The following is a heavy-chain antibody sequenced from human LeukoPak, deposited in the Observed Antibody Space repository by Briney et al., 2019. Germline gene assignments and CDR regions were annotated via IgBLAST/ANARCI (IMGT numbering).Heavy chain of an antibody. CDR2: ISGSGGST. Sequence: GGSLRLSCAASGFTFSSYAMSWVRQAPGKGLEWVSVISGSGGSTYYADSVKGRFTISRDNSKNTLYLQMNSLRAEDTDVYYCAKSYYGSVTYGMDVWGQGTTVTVSS. J-gene: IGHJ6*02. CDR3: AKSYYGSVTYGMDV. D-gene: IGHD3-10*01. V-gene: IGHV3-23*01. CDR1: GFTFSSYA.